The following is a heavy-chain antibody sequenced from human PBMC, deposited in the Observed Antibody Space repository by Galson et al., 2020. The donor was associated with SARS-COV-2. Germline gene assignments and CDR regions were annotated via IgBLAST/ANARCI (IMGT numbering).Heavy chain of an antibody. CDR1: GFSFNNYG. Sequence: GGSLRLSCAASGFSFNNYGMHWVRQAPGKGLEWVAGISYEGSNKYYTDSVKGRFTISRDTSKNTMYLQMNNLRAEDTAVYYCAKRGLVFILYARNNYMDVWGKGTTVTVSS. J-gene: IGHJ6*03. CDR3: AKRGLVFILYARNNYMDV. CDR2: ISYEGSNK. D-gene: IGHD2-15*01. V-gene: IGHV3-30*18.